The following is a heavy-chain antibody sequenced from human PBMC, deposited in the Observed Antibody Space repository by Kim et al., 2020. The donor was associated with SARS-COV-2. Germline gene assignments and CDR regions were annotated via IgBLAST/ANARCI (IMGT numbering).Heavy chain of an antibody. D-gene: IGHD2-15*01. V-gene: IGHV3-30*02. J-gene: IGHJ4*02. CDR3: VKEAAFTTVVVDYYFDY. Sequence: VQGRFTVSRDNSRNTLYMQMNSLRTEDTALYYCVKEAAFTTVVVDYYFDYWGQGTLVTVSS.